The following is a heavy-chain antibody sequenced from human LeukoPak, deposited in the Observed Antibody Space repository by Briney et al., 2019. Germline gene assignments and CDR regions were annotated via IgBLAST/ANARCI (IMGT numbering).Heavy chain of an antibody. J-gene: IGHJ3*02. Sequence: SETLSLTCAVYGGSFSGYYWSWIRQPPGKGLEWIGEINHSGGTNYNPSLKSRVTISVDTSKNQFSLKLTSVTAADTAVYYCARGPYKYDGSGAFDIWGQGTKVTVSS. V-gene: IGHV4-34*01. CDR1: GGSFSGYY. CDR2: INHSGGT. CDR3: ARGPYKYDGSGAFDI. D-gene: IGHD3-22*01.